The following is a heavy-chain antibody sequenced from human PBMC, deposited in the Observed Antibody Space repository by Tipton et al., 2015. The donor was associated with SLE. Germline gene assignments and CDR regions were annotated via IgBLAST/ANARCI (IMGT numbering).Heavy chain of an antibody. CDR3: ARAYYYDSTGAFDI. V-gene: IGHV1-69*05. CDR1: GYTFTSYA. D-gene: IGHD3-22*01. Sequence: QSGPEVKKPGASVKVSCKASGYTFTSYAISWVRQAPGQGLEWIGGIIPIFGTANYAQKFQGRVTITTDESTSTAYMELSSLRSEDTAVYYCARAYYYDSTGAFDIWGQGTMVTVSS. J-gene: IGHJ3*02. CDR2: IIPIFGTA.